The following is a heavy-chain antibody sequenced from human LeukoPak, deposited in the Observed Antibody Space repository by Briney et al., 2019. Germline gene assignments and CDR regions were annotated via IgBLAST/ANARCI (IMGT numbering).Heavy chain of an antibody. CDR1: GGSISSYY. D-gene: IGHD3-9*01. CDR3: ARARPRSLRYFDWQPDFYYYYGMDV. V-gene: IGHV4-59*01. Sequence: SETXSLTCXXSGGSISSYYWXWIRQPPGKGLEWIGYIYYSGRTNHNPSLKSRVTISVDTSKNQFSLKLSSVTAADTAVYYCARARPRSLRYFDWQPDFYYYYGMDVWGQGTTVTVSS. CDR2: IYYSGRT. J-gene: IGHJ6*02.